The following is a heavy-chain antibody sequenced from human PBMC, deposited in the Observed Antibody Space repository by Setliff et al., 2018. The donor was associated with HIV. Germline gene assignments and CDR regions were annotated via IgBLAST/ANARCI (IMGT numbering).Heavy chain of an antibody. CDR1: RFTFSNYG. D-gene: IGHD5-12*01. J-gene: IGHJ4*02. CDR2: IRYDGSNK. CDR3: HSGYDTEEQSYFDY. V-gene: IGHV3-30*02. Sequence: GGSLRLSCEASRFTFSNYGMHWVRQAPGKGLEWVAFIRYDGSNKDYADSVKGRFTISRDNSKNTLYLQMTSLRVEDTALYYCHSGYDTEEQSYFDYWGQGALVTVSS.